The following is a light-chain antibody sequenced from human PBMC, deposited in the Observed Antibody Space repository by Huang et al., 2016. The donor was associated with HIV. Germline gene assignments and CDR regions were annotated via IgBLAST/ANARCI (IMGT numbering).Light chain of an antibody. V-gene: IGKV3-15*01. CDR3: QQYHNWPPWT. CDR2: DAS. Sequence: EIVMTQSPAILSVSPGERATRSCRASQSVGSDLAWYQLKPDQAPRLLVYDASTRDTDIPARFSGSGSGTEFTLSISSLQSEDFAVYYCQQYHNWPPWTFGQGTKVEIK. CDR1: QSVGSD. J-gene: IGKJ1*01.